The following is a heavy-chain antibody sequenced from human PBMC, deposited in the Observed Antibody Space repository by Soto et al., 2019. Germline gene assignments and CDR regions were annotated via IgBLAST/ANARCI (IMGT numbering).Heavy chain of an antibody. CDR2: ISYSGST. J-gene: IGHJ4*02. CDR1: GGYISSYY. D-gene: IGHD2-2*01. CDR3: ARAFGSTMPSLF. Sequence: SETLSLTCTVSGGYISSYYWTWIRQPPGKGLEWIGYISYSGSTNYNPSLKSRVTMSIDTSKNQFSLKLSSVTAADTAVYYCARAFGSTMPSLFWGQGTLVTAPQ. V-gene: IGHV4-59*01.